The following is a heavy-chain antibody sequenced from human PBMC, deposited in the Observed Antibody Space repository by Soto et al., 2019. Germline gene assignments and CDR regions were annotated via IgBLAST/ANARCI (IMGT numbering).Heavy chain of an antibody. D-gene: IGHD5-18*01. J-gene: IGHJ4*02. Sequence: QVQLQESGPGLVKPSQTLSLTCTVSGGSISIAGYYWTWIRQHPGTGLEWVGNIYYNGSTFYNPSLXGXPXSXXAMSKNQFSRKLGSVTAADTAVYYCARLRGYTRGRPNYFEYWGQGTRVAVSS. V-gene: IGHV4-31*01. CDR2: IYYNGST. CDR1: GGSISIAGYY. CDR3: ARLRGYTRGRPNYFEY.